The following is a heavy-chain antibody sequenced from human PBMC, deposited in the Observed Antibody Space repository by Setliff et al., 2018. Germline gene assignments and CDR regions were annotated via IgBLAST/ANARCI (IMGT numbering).Heavy chain of an antibody. J-gene: IGHJ3*02. V-gene: IGHV4-59*12. D-gene: IGHD3-10*01. Sequence: KTSETLSLTCTVSGGSISSYYWNWIRQPPGKGLEWIGYIYYSGSTNYNPSLKSRVTISVDTSKNQFSLKLSSVTAADTAIYYCAREGFGDGAFDIWGQGTMVTVSS. CDR2: IYYSGST. CDR1: GGSISSYY. CDR3: AREGFGDGAFDI.